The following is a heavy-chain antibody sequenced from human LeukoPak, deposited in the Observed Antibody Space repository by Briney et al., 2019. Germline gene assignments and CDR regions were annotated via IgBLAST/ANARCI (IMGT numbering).Heavy chain of an antibody. CDR1: GGSVSSGNYY. D-gene: IGHD1-26*01. CDR2: IYASGST. Sequence: SETLPLTCTVSGGSVSSGNYYWSWVRQPAGKGLEWIGRIYASGSTDYNPSLKSRVTISADTSKNQFSLKLSSVTAADTAVYYCARWRGGTFLDYFDYWGQGTLVTVSS. J-gene: IGHJ4*02. CDR3: ARWRGGTFLDYFDY. V-gene: IGHV4-61*02.